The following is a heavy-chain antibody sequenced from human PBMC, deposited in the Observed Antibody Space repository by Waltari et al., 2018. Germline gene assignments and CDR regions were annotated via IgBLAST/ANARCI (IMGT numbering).Heavy chain of an antibody. CDR3: AKDIGGDSAFDI. D-gene: IGHD2-21*02. J-gene: IGHJ3*02. V-gene: IGHV3-23*04. Sequence: VQLVQSGAEVKKPGASVKVSCKASGYTFTGYYMHWVRQAPGQGLEWVSAISGSGGSTYYADSVKGRFTISRDNSKNTLYLQMNSLRAEDTAVYYCAKDIGGDSAFDIWGQGTMVTVSS. CDR1: GYTFTGYY. CDR2: ISGSGGST.